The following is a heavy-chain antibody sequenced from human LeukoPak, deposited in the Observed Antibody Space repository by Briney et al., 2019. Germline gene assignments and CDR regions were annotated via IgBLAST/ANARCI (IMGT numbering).Heavy chain of an antibody. V-gene: IGHV4-34*01. CDR3: AKGRTDLSGPAAIHYCDGMDV. CDR2: INNSGST. Sequence: SETLSLTCAVSGGSFSGYYWSWIRQPPGKGLDLIGVINNSGSTNYNQSLKGRVTISVDTSKNQFSLKLSYVTAPDTAVDYCAKGRTDLSGPAAIHYCDGMDVLVKGTTVTVPS. J-gene: IGHJ6*01. D-gene: IGHD2-2*01. CDR1: GGSFSGYY.